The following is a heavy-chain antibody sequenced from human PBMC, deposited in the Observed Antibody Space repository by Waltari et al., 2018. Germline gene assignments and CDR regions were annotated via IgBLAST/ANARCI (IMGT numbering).Heavy chain of an antibody. CDR3: ARVAPSATVTDSVGAFDI. CDR2: IYSGGST. D-gene: IGHD4-17*01. CDR1: GFTVSSNY. J-gene: IGHJ3*02. V-gene: IGHV3-53*01. Sequence: EVQLVESGGGLIQPGGSLRLSCAASGFTVSSNYMSWVRPAPGKGLEWVSVIYSGGSTYYADSVKGRFTISRDNSKNTLYLQMNSLRAEDTAVYYCARVAPSATVTDSVGAFDIWGQGTMVTVSS.